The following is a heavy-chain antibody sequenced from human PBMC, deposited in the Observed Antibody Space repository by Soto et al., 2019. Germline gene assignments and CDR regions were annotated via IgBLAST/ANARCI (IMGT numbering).Heavy chain of an antibody. J-gene: IGHJ4*02. CDR2: IFSNDEK. V-gene: IGHV2-26*01. CDR1: GFSLSNARLS. CDR3: ARIRDEDCSGGSCYYYFDY. D-gene: IGHD2-15*01. Sequence: QVTLKESGPVLVKPTETLTLTCTVSGFSLSNARLSVSWIRQPPGKALEWLAHIFSNDEKFYSTSLKSRLTISKDTSKSQVVLTMTNMDPVDTDTYYCARIRDEDCSGGSCYYYFDYWGQGTLVTVSS.